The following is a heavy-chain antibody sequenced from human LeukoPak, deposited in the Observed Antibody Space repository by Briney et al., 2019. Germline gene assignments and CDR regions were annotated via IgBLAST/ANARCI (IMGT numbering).Heavy chain of an antibody. J-gene: IGHJ1*01. D-gene: IGHD5-24*01. CDR2: INHSGST. CDR1: GGSFSGYY. CDR3: ANSSGGREQRYFQH. V-gene: IGHV4-34*01. Sequence: PSETLSLTCAVYGGSFSGYYWSWIRQPPGKGLEWIGEINHSGSTNYNPSLKSRVTISVDTSKNQFSLKLSSVTAADTAVYYCANSSGGREQRYFQHWGQGTLVTVSS.